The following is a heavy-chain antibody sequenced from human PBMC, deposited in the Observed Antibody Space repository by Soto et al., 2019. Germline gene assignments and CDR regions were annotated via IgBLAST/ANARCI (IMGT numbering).Heavy chain of an antibody. D-gene: IGHD2-21*01. CDR1: GYTFTSYY. Sequence: GASVKVSCKASGYTFTSYYMHWVRQAPGQGLEWMGIINPSGGSTSYAQKFQGRVTMTRDTSTSTVYMELSSLRSEDTAVYYCARDLSMGDYPYYHYYYMDFWGKGTTVNVSS. CDR3: ARDLSMGDYPYYHYYYMDF. J-gene: IGHJ6*03. CDR2: INPSGGST. V-gene: IGHV1-46*03.